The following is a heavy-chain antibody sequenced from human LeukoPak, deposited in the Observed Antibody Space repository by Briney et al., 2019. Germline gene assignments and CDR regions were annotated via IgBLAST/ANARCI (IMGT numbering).Heavy chain of an antibody. J-gene: IGHJ4*02. D-gene: IGHD3-10*01. CDR2: LSPYSGNT. CDR3: GRELWFGEVDY. Sequence: ASVKVSCKTSGYSFITYGLTWVRQAPGQGLEWVGWLSPYSGNTNYAQKVQGRVTLTTDTSTSTAYMELRSLRFDDTAVYYCGRELWFGEVDYWGQGTLVTVSS. V-gene: IGHV1-18*01. CDR1: GYSFITYG.